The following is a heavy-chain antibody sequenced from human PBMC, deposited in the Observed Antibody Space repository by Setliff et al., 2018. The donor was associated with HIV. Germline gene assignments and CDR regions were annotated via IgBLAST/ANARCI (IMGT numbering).Heavy chain of an antibody. V-gene: IGHV4-34*01. J-gene: IGHJ6*03. CDR3: NIYYYYYMDV. Sequence: SETLSLTCAVYGGSFSGYYWSWIRQPPGKGLEWIGSMYHTGSTYYSPSLNSRFTISVDTSKNQFSLKLRSVTAADTAVYYCNIYYYYYMDVWGKGTTVTVS. CDR2: MYHTGST. CDR1: GGSFSGYY.